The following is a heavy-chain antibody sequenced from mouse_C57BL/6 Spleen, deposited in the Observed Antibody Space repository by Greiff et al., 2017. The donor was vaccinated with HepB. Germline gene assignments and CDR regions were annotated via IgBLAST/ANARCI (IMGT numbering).Heavy chain of an antibody. CDR3: AIAYYSNYDFDY. V-gene: IGHV1-64*01. CDR2: IHPNSGST. Sequence: QVQLKQPGAELVKPGASVKLSCKASGYTFTSYWMHWVKQRPGQGLEWIGMIHPNSGSTNYNEKFKSKATLTVDKSSSTAYMQLSSLTSEDSAVYYCAIAYYSNYDFDYWGQGTTLTVSS. CDR1: GYTFTSYW. D-gene: IGHD2-5*01. J-gene: IGHJ2*01.